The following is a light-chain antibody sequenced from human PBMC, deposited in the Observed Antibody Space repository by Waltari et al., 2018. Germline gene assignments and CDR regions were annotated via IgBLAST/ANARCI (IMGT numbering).Light chain of an antibody. CDR2: EVT. Sequence: QSALTQPPSASGSPGQSVTISCPGTSSDVGRYNSVSWYQQHPGKAPKLIIYEVTKRPSGVPDRFSGSKSGNTASLTVSGLQAEDEADYYCSSFADTNPFVFGTGTKVTVL. CDR3: SSFADTNPFV. V-gene: IGLV2-8*01. CDR1: SSDVGRYNS. J-gene: IGLJ1*01.